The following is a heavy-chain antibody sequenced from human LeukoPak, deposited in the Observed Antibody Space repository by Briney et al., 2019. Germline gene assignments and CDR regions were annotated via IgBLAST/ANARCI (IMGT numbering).Heavy chain of an antibody. CDR2: IHPNSGGT. CDR1: GYTLTELS. D-gene: IGHD2-15*01. J-gene: IGHJ4*02. V-gene: IGHV1-2*02. Sequence: ASVKVSCKVSGYTLTELSMHWVRQAPGQGPEWMGWIHPNSGGTKYAQNFQGRVTMTRDTFITTAYMELSSLRSDDTAVYYCARGDIYWDYWGQGTQVTVSS. CDR3: ARGDIYWDY.